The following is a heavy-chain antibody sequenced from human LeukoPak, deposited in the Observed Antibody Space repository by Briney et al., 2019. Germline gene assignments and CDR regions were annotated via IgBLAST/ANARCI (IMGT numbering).Heavy chain of an antibody. J-gene: IGHJ4*02. Sequence: SETLSLTCTVSGGSISSSSHYWAWIRQSPGTGLEWIGSIYYSGSTNYNPSLKSRVTISVDTSKNQFSLKLSSVTAADTAVYYCARVVEWGGSGYSSSWSARGYFDYWGQGTLVTVSS. CDR2: IYYSGST. CDR1: GGSISSSSHY. V-gene: IGHV4-39*07. CDR3: ARVVEWGGSGYSSSWSARGYFDY. D-gene: IGHD6-13*01.